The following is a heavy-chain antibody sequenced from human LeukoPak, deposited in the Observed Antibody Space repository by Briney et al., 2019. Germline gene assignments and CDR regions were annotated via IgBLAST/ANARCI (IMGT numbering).Heavy chain of an antibody. Sequence: KPSETLSLTCTVSGGSISSYYWSWIRQPPGRGLEWIGYIYYSGSTNYNPSLKSRVTISVDAPKNQFSLKLSSVTAADTAVYYCARAYCSGGSCYSFAHAFDIWGQGTMVTVSS. CDR2: IYYSGST. CDR1: GGSISSYY. CDR3: ARAYCSGGSCYSFAHAFDI. D-gene: IGHD2-15*01. V-gene: IGHV4-59*01. J-gene: IGHJ3*02.